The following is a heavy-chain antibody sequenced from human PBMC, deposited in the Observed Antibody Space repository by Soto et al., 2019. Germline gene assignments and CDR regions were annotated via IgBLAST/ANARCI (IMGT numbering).Heavy chain of an antibody. Sequence: GASVKVSCKASGYTFISYYMHWVRQAPGQGLEWMGIISPSGGGTNYAQKFQGRVTMTRDTSTSTAYLEVGSLRSEDTAVYYCARGITIFGVDVWGQGTTVTVSS. V-gene: IGHV1-46*03. J-gene: IGHJ6*02. CDR3: ARGITIFGVDV. D-gene: IGHD3-9*01. CDR1: GYTFISYY. CDR2: ISPSGGGT.